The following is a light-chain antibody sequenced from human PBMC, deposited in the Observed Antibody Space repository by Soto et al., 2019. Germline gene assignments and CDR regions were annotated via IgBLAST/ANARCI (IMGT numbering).Light chain of an antibody. CDR3: QQYGNSPRT. J-gene: IGKJ2*01. Sequence: EIVLTQSPATLSLSPGERATLSCRASQSVSSYLAWYQQKPGQPPRLLIYDASSRATGIPDRFSGSGSGTDFTLTISRLEPEDFAVYYCQQYGNSPRTFGQGTKVDIK. CDR2: DAS. CDR1: QSVSSY. V-gene: IGKV3-20*01.